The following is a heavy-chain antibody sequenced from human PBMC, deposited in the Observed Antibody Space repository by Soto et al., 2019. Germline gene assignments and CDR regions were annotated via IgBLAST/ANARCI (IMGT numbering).Heavy chain of an antibody. Sequence: ASVKVSCKASGYTFTSYGISWVRQAPGQGLEWMGWISAYNGNTNYAQKLQGRVTMTTDTSTSTAYMEVMSLTSDDTAVYYCARASGSSYRFYSWGQGSLVPVSS. CDR3: ARASGSSYRFYS. D-gene: IGHD1-26*01. CDR2: ISAYNGNT. CDR1: GYTFTSYG. J-gene: IGHJ5*01. V-gene: IGHV1-18*01.